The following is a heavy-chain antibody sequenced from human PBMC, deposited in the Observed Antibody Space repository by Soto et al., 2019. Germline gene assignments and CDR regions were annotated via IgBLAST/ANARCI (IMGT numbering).Heavy chain of an antibody. Sequence: QVQLQESGPGLVKPSQTLSLTCTVSGGSISSGDYYWSWIRPPPGKGLEWIGYIYYSGSTYYNPSLKSRVTISVDTSKNQFSLKLSSVTAADTAVYYCVLRFLEGHYYYYYGMDVWGQGTTVTVSS. V-gene: IGHV4-30-4*01. J-gene: IGHJ6*02. CDR2: IYYSGST. D-gene: IGHD3-3*01. CDR1: GGSISSGDYY. CDR3: VLRFLEGHYYYYYGMDV.